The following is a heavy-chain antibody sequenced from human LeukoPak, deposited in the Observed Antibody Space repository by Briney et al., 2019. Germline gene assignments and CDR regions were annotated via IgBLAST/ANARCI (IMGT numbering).Heavy chain of an antibody. D-gene: IGHD2/OR15-2a*01. CDR1: GYTFTSYG. J-gene: IGHJ4*02. CDR3: ARIETGGYYFAY. CDR2: ISAYNGNT. Sequence: ASVKVSCKASGYTFTSYGISWVRQAPGQGLEWMGWISAYNGNTNYAQKLQGRVTFNADESSTTAYMELTRLKSEDTAVYFCARIETGGYYFAYWGQGTLVIASS. V-gene: IGHV1-18*01.